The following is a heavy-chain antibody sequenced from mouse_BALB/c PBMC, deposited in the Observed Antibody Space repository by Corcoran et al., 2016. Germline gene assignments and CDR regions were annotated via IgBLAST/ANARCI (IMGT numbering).Heavy chain of an antibody. Sequence: EVQLQQSGAELVKPGASVKLSCTASGFNIKDTYMHWVNQRPEQGLEWIGRIDPANGKTKYDPNFQGKATITADTSSNTAYLQLSSLTSGDTAVYYCARDYDYDDAMDYWGQGTSVTVSS. D-gene: IGHD2-4*01. CDR1: GFNIKDTY. J-gene: IGHJ4*01. CDR2: IDPANGKT. CDR3: ARDYDYDDAMDY. V-gene: IGHV14-3*02.